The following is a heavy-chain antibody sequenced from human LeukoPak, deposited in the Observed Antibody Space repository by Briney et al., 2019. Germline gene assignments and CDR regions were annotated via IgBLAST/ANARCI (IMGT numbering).Heavy chain of an antibody. D-gene: IGHD2-2*01. V-gene: IGHV1-2*02. CDR1: GYAFTAYS. J-gene: IGHJ4*02. Sequence: ASVKVSCKASGYAFTAYSMHWVRQAPGQGLEYMGWLNPNSGDTNYAQKFQGRVTMTRDTSMSTAYMELSGLRFDDTAVYYCARDGEVRQGHCSTTSCPVDYWGQGTLITVSS. CDR3: ARDGEVRQGHCSTTSCPVDY. CDR2: LNPNSGDT.